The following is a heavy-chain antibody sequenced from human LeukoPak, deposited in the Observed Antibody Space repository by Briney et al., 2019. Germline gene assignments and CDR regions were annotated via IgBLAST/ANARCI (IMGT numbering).Heavy chain of an antibody. CDR3: ARGPYSYGSSGAFDI. J-gene: IGHJ3*02. Sequence: SQTLSLTCTVSGDSISSGDYYWSWIRQPAGKGLEWIGRISSSGSTNYNPSLKSRVTISVDTSKNQFSLKLSSVTAADTAVYFCARGPYSYGSSGAFDIWGQGTMVTVSS. CDR2: ISSSGST. V-gene: IGHV4-61*02. D-gene: IGHD3-22*01. CDR1: GDSISSGDYY.